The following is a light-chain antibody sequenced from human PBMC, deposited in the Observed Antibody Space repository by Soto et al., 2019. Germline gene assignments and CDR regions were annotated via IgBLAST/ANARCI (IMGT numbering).Light chain of an antibody. J-gene: IGKJ1*01. V-gene: IGKV3-20*01. Sequence: GVSQSACALSLSTGERATLSCRASQSVSSSPLACYQQKPAQAPRLLIYGASARATGIPASVSGSGSGSNFTLTIIRLQAEDFTRYYSQDYKNRPNRFAQGAKLDIK. CDR3: QDYKNRPNR. CDR1: QSVSSSP. CDR2: GAS.